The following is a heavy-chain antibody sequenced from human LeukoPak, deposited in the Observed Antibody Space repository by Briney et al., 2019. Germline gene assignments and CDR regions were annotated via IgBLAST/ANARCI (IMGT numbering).Heavy chain of an antibody. J-gene: IGHJ4*02. CDR2: IRGKAYGGTT. CDR3: TRGLYCSSTSCYRGSYFDY. Sequence: GGSLRLSCTASGFTFGDFLLTGAGQAPGKGLEGLGFIRGKAYGGTTEYAAPVKGRFTISRDDSKSIAYLQMNSLKTEDTAVYYCTRGLYCSSTSCYRGSYFDYWGQGTLVTASS. V-gene: IGHV3-49*04. D-gene: IGHD2-2*01. CDR1: GFTFGDFL.